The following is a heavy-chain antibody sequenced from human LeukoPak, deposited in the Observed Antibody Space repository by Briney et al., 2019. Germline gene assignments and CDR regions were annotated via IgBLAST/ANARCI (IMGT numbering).Heavy chain of an antibody. CDR2: ISGSGGST. V-gene: IGHV3-23*01. Sequence: GGFLRLSCAASGFTFSSYAMSWVRQAPGKGLEWVSAISGSGGSTYYADSVKGRFTISRDNSKNTLYPQMNSLTAEDTAVYYCAKVGTPDCSGGSCYPLDHWGLGTLVTVSS. CDR1: GFTFSSYA. CDR3: AKVGTPDCSGGSCYPLDH. J-gene: IGHJ4*02. D-gene: IGHD2-15*01.